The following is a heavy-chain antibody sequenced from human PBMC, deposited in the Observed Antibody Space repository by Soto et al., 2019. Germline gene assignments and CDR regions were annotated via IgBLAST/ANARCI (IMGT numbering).Heavy chain of an antibody. CDR3: ARGYIVVVPAAGAGGDYYGMDV. Sequence: SVKVSCKASGGTFSSYAISWVRQAPGQGLEWMGGIIPIFGTANYAQKFQGRVTITADESTSTAYMELSSLRSEDTAVYYCARGYIVVVPAAGAGGDYYGMDVWGKGTTVTVS. V-gene: IGHV1-69*13. CDR2: IIPIFGTA. CDR1: GGTFSSYA. D-gene: IGHD2-2*01. J-gene: IGHJ6*04.